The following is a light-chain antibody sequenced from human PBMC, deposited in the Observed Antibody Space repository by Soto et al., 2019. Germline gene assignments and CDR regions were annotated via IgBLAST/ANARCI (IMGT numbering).Light chain of an antibody. J-gene: IGKJ4*01. V-gene: IGKV1-5*03. Sequence: DIQMTQSPSTLSASVGDTVTVTCRASQTIGTWLAWYQQKPAKAPKLLIYKASTLESGVPSRFSGSGSGTEFTLTISSLQADDFATYHCQQYNDRSTFGGGTKVEIK. CDR2: KAS. CDR1: QTIGTW. CDR3: QQYNDRST.